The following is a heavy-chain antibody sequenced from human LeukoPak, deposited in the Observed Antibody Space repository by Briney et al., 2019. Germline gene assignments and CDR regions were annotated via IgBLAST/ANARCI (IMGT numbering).Heavy chain of an antibody. CDR3: ARGTYYYDSSGYYSWGRFDY. D-gene: IGHD3-22*01. CDR2: INHSGST. Sequence: SETLSLTCAVYGGSFSGYYWSWIRQPPGKGLEWIGEINHSGSTNYNPSLKSRVTISVDTSKNQFPLKLSSVTAADTAVYYCARGTYYYDSSGYYSWGRFDYWGQGTLVTVSS. V-gene: IGHV4-34*01. CDR1: GGSFSGYY. J-gene: IGHJ4*02.